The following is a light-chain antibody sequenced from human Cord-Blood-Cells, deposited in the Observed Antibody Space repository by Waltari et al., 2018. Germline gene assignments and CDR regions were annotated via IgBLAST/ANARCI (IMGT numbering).Light chain of an antibody. CDR1: SSDVGGYHY. CDR3: SSYTSSSTYV. J-gene: IGLJ1*01. V-gene: IGLV2-14*01. CDR2: DVS. Sequence: QSALTQPASVSGSPGQSITISCPGTSSDVGGYHYVSWYQQHPGKAPKLLIYDVSKRPSGVSNRFSGSKSGNTASLTISGLKAEDEADYYCSSYTSSSTYVFGTGTKVTVL.